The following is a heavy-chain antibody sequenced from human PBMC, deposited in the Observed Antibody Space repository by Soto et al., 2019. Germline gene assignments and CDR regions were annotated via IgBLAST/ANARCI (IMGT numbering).Heavy chain of an antibody. CDR1: GFTLTISL. D-gene: IGHD3-16*02. J-gene: IGHJ3*02. V-gene: IGHV3-23*01. Sequence: AGSLTLSCAASGFTLTISLIHLVCHAKGRGLVWVSGISGSGGSTYYADSVKGRFTISRDNSKNTLYLQMNSLRAEDTAVYYCAKDLPIPYYDYIWGSYRIATAFDIWGQGTMVTVSS. CDR3: AKDLPIPYYDYIWGSYRIATAFDI. CDR2: ISGSGGST.